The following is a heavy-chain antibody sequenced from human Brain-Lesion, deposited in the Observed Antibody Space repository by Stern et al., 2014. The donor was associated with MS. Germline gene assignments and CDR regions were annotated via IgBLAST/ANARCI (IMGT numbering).Heavy chain of an antibody. CDR1: GGSIGRSSYY. Sequence: VQLLESGPGLVKPSETLSLTCTVSGGSIGRSSYYWGWIRQPPGKGLEWIGNIFYTGSTFYDPSLKSRVTISVDTSNNHFPLSLNSVTAADTAVYYCARGAGVFDSWGQGTLVTVSP. D-gene: IGHD6-19*01. CDR3: ARGAGVFDS. CDR2: IFYTGST. J-gene: IGHJ4*02. V-gene: IGHV4-39*02.